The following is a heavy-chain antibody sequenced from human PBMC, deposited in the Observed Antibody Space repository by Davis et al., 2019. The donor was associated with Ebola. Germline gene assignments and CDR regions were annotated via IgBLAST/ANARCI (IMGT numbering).Heavy chain of an antibody. V-gene: IGHV5-51*01. CDR3: AGAVNFWSGYYT. CDR1: GYSFTSYW. CDR2: IYPGDSDT. D-gene: IGHD3-3*01. Sequence: TVSCKGSGYSFTSYWIGWVRQMPGKGLEWMGIIYPGDSDTRYSPSFQGQVTISADKSISTAYLQWSSLRASDTAMYYCAGAVNFWSGYYTWGQGTLVTVSS. J-gene: IGHJ5*02.